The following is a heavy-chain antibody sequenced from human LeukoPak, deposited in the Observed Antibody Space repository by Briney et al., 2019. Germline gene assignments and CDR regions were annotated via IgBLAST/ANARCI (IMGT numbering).Heavy chain of an antibody. CDR3: ARDAHNYFGSGSYYHGFDS. Sequence: TETLSLTCSVPGGSISSYYWSWIRQPPGKVLEWIGYIYYSGSTNYNPSLKSRVTISVDTSKNQFSLKLSSVTAADTAVYYCARDAHNYFGSGSYYHGFDSWGQGTLVTVSS. J-gene: IGHJ4*02. CDR1: GGSISSYY. D-gene: IGHD3-10*01. V-gene: IGHV4-59*01. CDR2: IYYSGST.